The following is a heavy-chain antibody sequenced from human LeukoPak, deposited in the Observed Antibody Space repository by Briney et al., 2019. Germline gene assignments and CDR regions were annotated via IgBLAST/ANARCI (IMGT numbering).Heavy chain of an antibody. D-gene: IGHD2-2*01. CDR1: GYSFTSYW. Sequence: PGESLKISCKGSGYSFTSYWIGWVRQMPGKGLEWMGIIYPGDSVTRYSPSFQGQVTISADKSISTAYLQWSSLKASDTAMYYCARILGYCSSTSCYAPGDWGQGTLVTVSS. CDR2: IYPGDSVT. V-gene: IGHV5-51*01. J-gene: IGHJ4*02. CDR3: ARILGYCSSTSCYAPGD.